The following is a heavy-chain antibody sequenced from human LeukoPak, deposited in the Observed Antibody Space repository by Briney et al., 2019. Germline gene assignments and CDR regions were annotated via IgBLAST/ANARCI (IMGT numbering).Heavy chain of an antibody. D-gene: IGHD3-10*01. CDR2: IKSKTDGGTT. Sequence: PGGSLRLSCAASGFTFTNAWMSWVRQAPGKGLEWVGRIKSKTDGGTTDYAAPVKGRFTISRDDSKNTLYLQMNSLQTDDTAVYYCTTGGTLVRGVTWGQGTPVTVSS. V-gene: IGHV3-15*01. J-gene: IGHJ5*02. CDR3: TTGGTLVRGVT. CDR1: GFTFTNAW.